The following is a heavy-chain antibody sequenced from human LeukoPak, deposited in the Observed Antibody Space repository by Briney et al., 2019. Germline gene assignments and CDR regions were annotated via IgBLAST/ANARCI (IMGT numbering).Heavy chain of an antibody. Sequence: GGSLRLSCSASGFTFSNYNINWVRQAPGKGPKWISYINTASTTIHYADSVKGRFTISRDNAKNSLYLEMNSLRDEDTAVYYCAVMAVITVDAFDLWGPGTMVTVSS. V-gene: IGHV3-48*02. CDR3: AVMAVITVDAFDL. J-gene: IGHJ3*01. CDR1: GFTFSNYN. D-gene: IGHD5-24*01. CDR2: INTASTTI.